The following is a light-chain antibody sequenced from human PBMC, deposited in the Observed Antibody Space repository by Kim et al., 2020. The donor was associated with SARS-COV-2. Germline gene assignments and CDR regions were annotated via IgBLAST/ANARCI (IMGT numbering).Light chain of an antibody. CDR1: SSDIGSNT. V-gene: IGLV1-44*01. CDR2: SNN. Sequence: QSVLTQPPSVSGTPGQRVTISCSGSSSDIGSNTVNWYQHLPGTAPKLLIYSNNRRPSGVPDRFSGSKSDTSASLAISGLQSADEADYYCATWDESLNGPYVFGTGTKVTVL. J-gene: IGLJ1*01. CDR3: ATWDESLNGPYV.